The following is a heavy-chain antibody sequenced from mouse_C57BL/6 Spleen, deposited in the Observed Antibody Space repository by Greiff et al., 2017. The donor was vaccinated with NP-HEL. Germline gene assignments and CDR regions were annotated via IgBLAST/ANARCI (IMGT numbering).Heavy chain of an antibody. J-gene: IGHJ1*03. CDR2: IHPNSGST. V-gene: IGHV1-64*01. Sequence: QVQLQQPGAELVKPGASVKLSCKASGYTFTSYWMHWVKQRPGQGLEWIGMIHPNSGSTNYNEKFKSKATLTVDKSSSTAYMQLSSLTSEDSAVYYCARSFITTVGSYFDVWGTGTTVTVSS. CDR1: GYTFTSYW. CDR3: ARSFITTVGSYFDV. D-gene: IGHD1-1*01.